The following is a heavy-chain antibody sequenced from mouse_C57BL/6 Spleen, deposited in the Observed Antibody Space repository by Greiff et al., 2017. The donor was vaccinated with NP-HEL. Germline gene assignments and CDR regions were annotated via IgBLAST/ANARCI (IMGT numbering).Heavy chain of an antibody. J-gene: IGHJ4*01. D-gene: IGHD3-2*02. Sequence: QVQLQQPGTELVKPGASVKLSCKASGYTFTSYWMHWVKQRPGQGLEWIGNINPSNGGTNYNEKFKSKATLTVDKSSSTAYMQLSSLTSEDSAVYCCARKRLRDHGAMDYWGQGTSVTVSS. CDR1: GYTFTSYW. CDR3: ARKRLRDHGAMDY. V-gene: IGHV1-53*01. CDR2: INPSNGGT.